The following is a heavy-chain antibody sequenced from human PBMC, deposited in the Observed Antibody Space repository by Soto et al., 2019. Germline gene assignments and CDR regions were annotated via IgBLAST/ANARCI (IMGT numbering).Heavy chain of an antibody. CDR1: GYTFTSYY. Sequence: GASVKVSCKASGYTFTSYYMHWVRQAPGQGLEWMGRIYPSDGSTSYAQKFQGRVTITADKSTSTAYMELSSLRSEDTAVYYCASESISGDFAYWGQGTLVTVSS. J-gene: IGHJ4*02. V-gene: IGHV1-46*01. CDR2: IYPSDGST. CDR3: ASESISGDFAY. D-gene: IGHD1-26*01.